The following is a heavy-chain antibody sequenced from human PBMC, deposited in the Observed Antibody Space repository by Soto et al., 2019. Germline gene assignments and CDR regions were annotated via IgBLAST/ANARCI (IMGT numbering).Heavy chain of an antibody. V-gene: IGHV1-69*04. J-gene: IGHJ4*02. CDR3: ARDGDPNHYGSASYHY. CDR2: IIPILGIA. Sequence: SVKVSCKASGGTFSSYTISWVRQAPGQGLEWMGRIIPILGIANYAQKFQGRVTITADKSTSTAYMELSSLRSEDTAVYYCARDGDPNHYGSASYHYWGQGTLVTVSS. CDR1: GGTFSSYT. D-gene: IGHD3-10*01.